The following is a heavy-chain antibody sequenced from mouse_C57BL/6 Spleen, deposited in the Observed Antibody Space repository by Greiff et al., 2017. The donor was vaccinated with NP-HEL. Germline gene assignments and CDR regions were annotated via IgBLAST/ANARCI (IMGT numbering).Heavy chain of an antibody. CDR3: ARSGTPGWYFDV. Sequence: QVQLKESGAELVRPGTSVKMSCKASGYTFTNYWIGWAKQRPGHGLEWIGDIYPGGGYTNYNEKFKGKATLTADKSSSTAYMQFSSLTSEDSAIYYCARSGTPGWYFDVWGTGTTVTVSS. V-gene: IGHV1-63*01. D-gene: IGHD3-3*01. CDR1: GYTFTNYW. CDR2: IYPGGGYT. J-gene: IGHJ1*03.